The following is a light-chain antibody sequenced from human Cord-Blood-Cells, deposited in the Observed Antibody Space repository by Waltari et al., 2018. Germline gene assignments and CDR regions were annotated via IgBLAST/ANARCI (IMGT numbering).Light chain of an antibody. Sequence: QSALTQPRAVSGSPGQSVTISCTGTSSDVGGYNYVSWYLQHPGKAPKLMIYDASKRPSGVPDRFSGSKSGNTASLTISGLQAEDEADYYCCSYAGSYTYVFGTGTKVTVL. CDR1: SSDVGGYNY. V-gene: IGLV2-11*01. CDR3: CSYAGSYTYV. CDR2: DAS. J-gene: IGLJ1*01.